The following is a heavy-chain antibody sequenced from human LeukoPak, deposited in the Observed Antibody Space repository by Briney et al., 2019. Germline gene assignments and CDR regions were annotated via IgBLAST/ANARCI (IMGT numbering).Heavy chain of an antibody. CDR3: ARGHTAMVTEGYFDY. CDR1: GYTFTGYY. CDR2: IIPIFGTA. D-gene: IGHD5-18*01. Sequence: SVKVSCKASGYTFTGYYMHWVRQAPGQGLEWMGGIIPIFGTANYAQKFQGRVTITADKSTSTAYMELSSLRSEDTAVYYCARGHTAMVTEGYFDYWGQGTPVTVSS. V-gene: IGHV1-69*06. J-gene: IGHJ4*02.